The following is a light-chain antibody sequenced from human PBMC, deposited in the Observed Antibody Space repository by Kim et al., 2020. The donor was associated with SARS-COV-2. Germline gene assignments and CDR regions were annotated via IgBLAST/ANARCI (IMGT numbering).Light chain of an antibody. J-gene: IGKJ1*01. Sequence: EIVLTQSPGTLSLSAGERATLSCRASQSVSTSYLAWYQQKPGQAPRLLIYGASSRATGIPDRFSGSGSGTDFTLTISRLEPEDFAVYYCQRCAGSPEWTFGQGTKVDIK. V-gene: IGKV3-20*01. CDR2: GAS. CDR3: QRCAGSPEWT. CDR1: QSVSTSY.